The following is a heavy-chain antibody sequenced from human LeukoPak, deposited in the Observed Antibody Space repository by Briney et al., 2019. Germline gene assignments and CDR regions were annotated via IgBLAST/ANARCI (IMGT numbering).Heavy chain of an antibody. V-gene: IGHV1-2*02. Sequence: ASVKVSCKASGYTFTGYYMHWVRQAPGQGLEWMGWINPNSGGTNYAQKFQGRVTMTRDTSISTAYMELSRLRSDDTAVYYCARDAYITMIVVADNWFDPWGQGTLVTVSS. CDR3: ARDAYITMIVVADNWFDP. CDR2: INPNSGGT. J-gene: IGHJ5*02. CDR1: GYTFTGYY. D-gene: IGHD3-22*01.